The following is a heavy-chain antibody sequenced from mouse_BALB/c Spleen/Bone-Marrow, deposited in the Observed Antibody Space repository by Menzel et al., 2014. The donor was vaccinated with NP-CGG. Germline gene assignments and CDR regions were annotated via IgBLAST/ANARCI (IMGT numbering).Heavy chain of an antibody. CDR1: SYSFTTYW. J-gene: IGHJ3*01. Sequence: VQLQQSGTEVVRPGASVKLSCKASSYSFTTYWMNWVKQRPGQGLEWIGMIHPSDSETRLNQKFKDEATLTVDKSSSTAYMQLSSPTSEDSAVYYCAREKVYYGISWFAYWGQGTLVTVSA. CDR2: IHPSDSET. D-gene: IGHD2-1*01. V-gene: IGHV1-61*01. CDR3: AREKVYYGISWFAY.